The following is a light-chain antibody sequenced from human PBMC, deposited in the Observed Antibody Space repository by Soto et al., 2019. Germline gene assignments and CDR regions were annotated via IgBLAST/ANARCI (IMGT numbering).Light chain of an antibody. V-gene: IGKV1-33*01. CDR2: ESS. J-gene: IGKJ5*01. CDR3: QQYDNVGIT. Sequence: IQMTQSPSSLSASVGDRVTITCRASHDISTHLNWYQQMPGKAPKLLIYESSNVQTGVPSRFGGHGSGTDFVFTISSLQPEDIGTYYCQQYDNVGITFGQGTRLDIK. CDR1: HDISTH.